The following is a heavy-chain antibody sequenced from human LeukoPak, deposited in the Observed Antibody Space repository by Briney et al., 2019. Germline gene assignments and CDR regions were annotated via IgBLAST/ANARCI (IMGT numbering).Heavy chain of an antibody. CDR1: GYTFTGYY. CDR3: ARPISDYGDYDLDY. CDR2: INPNSGGT. V-gene: IGHV1-2*02. D-gene: IGHD4-17*01. J-gene: IGHJ4*02. Sequence: ASVKVSCKASGYTFTGYYMHWVRQAPGQGLEWMGWINPNSGGTNYAQKLQGRVTMTTDTSTSTAYMELRSLRSDDTAVYYCARPISDYGDYDLDYWGQGTLVTVSS.